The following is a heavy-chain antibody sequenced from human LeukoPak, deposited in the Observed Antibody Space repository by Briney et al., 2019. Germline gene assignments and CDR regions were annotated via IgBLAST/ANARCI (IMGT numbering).Heavy chain of an antibody. J-gene: IGHJ6*04. CDR2: ISGSGGST. CDR3: AKEGAGGGYDLYYYYGMDV. D-gene: IGHD5-12*01. V-gene: IGHV3-23*01. CDR1: GFTFSSYA. Sequence: GGSLRLSCAASGFTFSSYAMSWVRQAPGKGLEWVSAISGSGGSTYYADSVKGRFTISRDNSKNTLCLQMNSLRAEDTAVYYCAKEGAGGGYDLYYYYGMDVWGKGTTVTVSS.